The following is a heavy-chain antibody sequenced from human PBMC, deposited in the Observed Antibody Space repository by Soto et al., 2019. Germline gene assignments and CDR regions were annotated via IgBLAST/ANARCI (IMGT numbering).Heavy chain of an antibody. CDR3: ARGQVVAAQH. Sequence: QLQLQESGSGLVKPSQTLSLTCAVSGGSISSGGYSWSWIRQPPGKGLEWIGYIYHSGSTYYNPSLKNRDTISVDRSKNKFPLKLSSVTAADTAVYYCARGQVVAAQHWGQGTLVTVSS. CDR2: IYHSGST. D-gene: IGHD2-15*01. V-gene: IGHV4-30-2*01. J-gene: IGHJ4*02. CDR1: GGSISSGGYS.